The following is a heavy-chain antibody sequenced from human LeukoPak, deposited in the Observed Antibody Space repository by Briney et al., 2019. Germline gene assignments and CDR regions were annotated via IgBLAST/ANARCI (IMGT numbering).Heavy chain of an antibody. Sequence: PSETLSLTCTVSGGSISSSSYYWGWIRQPPGKGLEWIGSIYYSGSTYYNPSLKSRVTISVDTSKNQFSLKLSSVTAADTAVYYCARHKKISPTEGGEFDYWGQGTLVTVSS. CDR1: GGSISSSSYY. CDR3: ARHKKISPTEGGEFDY. V-gene: IGHV4-39*01. D-gene: IGHD3-16*01. CDR2: IYYSGST. J-gene: IGHJ4*02.